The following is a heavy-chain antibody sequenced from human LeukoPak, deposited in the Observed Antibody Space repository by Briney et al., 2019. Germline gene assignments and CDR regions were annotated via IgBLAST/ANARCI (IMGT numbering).Heavy chain of an antibody. CDR2: INPNSGGT. D-gene: IGHD1-1*01. V-gene: IGHV1-2*02. CDR3: ARARTNYFTPGGY. Sequence: ASVKVSCKASGYTFTSYDINWVRQATGQGLEWMGWINPNSGGTNYAQKFQGRVTMTRDTSISTAYMELSRLRSDDTAIYYCARARTNYFTPGGYWGQGSLVTVSS. CDR1: GYTFTSYD. J-gene: IGHJ4*02.